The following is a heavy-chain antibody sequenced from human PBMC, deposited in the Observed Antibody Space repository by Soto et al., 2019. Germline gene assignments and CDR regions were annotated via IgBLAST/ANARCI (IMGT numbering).Heavy chain of an antibody. D-gene: IGHD1-1*01. J-gene: IGHJ5*02. CDR1: GFTFSSFD. CDR3: ARELDNWKVDNWFDP. CDR2: IRSSGDSV. Sequence: EVQLVESGGGLVQPGGSLRLSCAASGFTFSSFDMNWVRQAPGKGLEWVSYIRSSGDSVYYADSVKGRFTISRDNAMKLLFLQMNSLRDEDTAVYYCARELDNWKVDNWFDPWGQGTLVTVSA. V-gene: IGHV3-48*02.